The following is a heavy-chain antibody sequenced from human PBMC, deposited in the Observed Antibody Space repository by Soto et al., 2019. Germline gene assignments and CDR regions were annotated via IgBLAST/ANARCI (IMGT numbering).Heavy chain of an antibody. D-gene: IGHD1-26*01. V-gene: IGHV3-23*01. Sequence: EVQLLESGGGLVQPGGSLKLSCAASGFSFDSHSMSWVRQAPGKGLEWVAGISGSGYSKYHADSVRGRFTISRDNSWNTLNLQMNSLRAEDTALYYCAKSRGDRWSTSSFGAWGQGTVVTVSS. CDR3: AKSRGDRWSTSSFGA. J-gene: IGHJ5*02. CDR2: ISGSGYSK. CDR1: GFSFDSHS.